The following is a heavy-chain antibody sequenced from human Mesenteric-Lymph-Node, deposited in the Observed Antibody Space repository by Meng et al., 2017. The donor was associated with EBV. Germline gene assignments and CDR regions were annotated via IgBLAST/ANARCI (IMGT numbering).Heavy chain of an antibody. CDR1: GDSVSSNSAA. CDR3: ARDKYSSGPNPFDY. D-gene: IGHD6-19*01. Sequence: QVQLQQSGPGLVXXXXXLSLTCXXXGDSVSSNSAAWNWIRQSPSRGLEWLGRTYYRSKWYNDYAVSVKSRITINPDTSKNQFSLQLNSVTPEDTAVYYCARDKYSSGPNPFDYWGQGTLVTVSS. CDR2: TYYRSKWYN. J-gene: IGHJ4*02. V-gene: IGHV6-1*01.